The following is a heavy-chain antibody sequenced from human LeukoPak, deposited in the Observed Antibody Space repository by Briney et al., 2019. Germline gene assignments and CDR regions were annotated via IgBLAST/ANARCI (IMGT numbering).Heavy chain of an antibody. CDR1: GFSFGGFS. V-gene: IGHV3-7*01. J-gene: IGHJ4*02. D-gene: IGHD2-21*01. Sequence: GGSLRLSCAASGFSFGGFSMSWVRQAPGKGLQWVATMKEYGSDIFYVDSVKGRFTISRDNAKNSLYLQMNSLRDEDTGVYYCARPRGCGTSRCNNFDYWGRGTLVTVSS. CDR2: MKEYGSDI. CDR3: ARPRGCGTSRCNNFDY.